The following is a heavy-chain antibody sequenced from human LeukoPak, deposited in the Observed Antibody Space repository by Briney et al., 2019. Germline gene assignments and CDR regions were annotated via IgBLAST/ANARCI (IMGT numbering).Heavy chain of an antibody. CDR2: IIPILGIA. CDR1: GGTFSSYA. V-gene: IGHV1-69*04. CDR3: ARIGRWSSPSDAFDI. Sequence: GASVKVSCKASGGTFSSYAISWVRQAPGQGLEWMGRIIPILGIANYAQKFQGRVTITADKSTSTAYMELSSLRSEDTAVYYCARIGRWSSPSDAFDIWGQGTMVTVSS. D-gene: IGHD4-23*01. J-gene: IGHJ3*02.